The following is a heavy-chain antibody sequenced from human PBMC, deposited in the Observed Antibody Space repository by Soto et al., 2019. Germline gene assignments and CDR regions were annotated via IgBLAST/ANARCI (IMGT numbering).Heavy chain of an antibody. CDR2: IRQDGSEK. V-gene: IGHV3-7*04. D-gene: IGHD2-2*01. Sequence: PGGSMRLSCGGAGFTFSSNWMTWVSKAPGKGLEWVGNIRQDGSEKNYVDSVKGRFTISRDNAKNSLYLQMNSLRAEDTAVYYCAREIVVARGASFFDYWGPGTLVTVSS. CDR3: AREIVVARGASFFDY. CDR1: GFTFSSNW. J-gene: IGHJ4*02.